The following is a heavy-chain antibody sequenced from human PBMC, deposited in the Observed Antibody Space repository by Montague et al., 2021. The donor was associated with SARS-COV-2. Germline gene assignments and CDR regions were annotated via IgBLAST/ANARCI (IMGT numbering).Heavy chain of an antibody. CDR3: AGDRGRFWHFDL. V-gene: IGHV4-38-2*02. Sequence: SETLSLTCTVSGYSISDGYYWVWIRQPPGKGLEWIGNIFQIGTTYYNPSLASRVTISVDTSKSQMSLRLNSVTAAYTAVYYCAGDRGRFWHFDLWGRGTLVTVSS. CDR1: GYSISDGYY. CDR2: IFQIGTT. J-gene: IGHJ2*01. D-gene: IGHD5-12*01.